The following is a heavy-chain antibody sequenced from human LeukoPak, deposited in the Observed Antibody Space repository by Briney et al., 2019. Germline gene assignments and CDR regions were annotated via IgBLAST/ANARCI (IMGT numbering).Heavy chain of an antibody. CDR1: GFTFSSYA. V-gene: IGHV3-23*01. J-gene: IGHJ4*02. CDR2: ITGSGDGT. D-gene: IGHD6-6*01. Sequence: SGGSLRLSCAASGFTFSSYAMSWVHQVPGEVPEWVAAITGSGDGTYYADSVKGRFTISRDNSKTTLYLQVNGLRAEDTAIYYCAKGSRSSRPYYFDHWGQGTLVTASS. CDR3: AKGSRSSRPYYFDH.